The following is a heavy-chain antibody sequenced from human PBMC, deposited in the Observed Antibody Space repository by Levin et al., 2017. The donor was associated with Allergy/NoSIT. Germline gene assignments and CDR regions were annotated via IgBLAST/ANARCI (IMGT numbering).Heavy chain of an antibody. CDR1: GFTFSSYA. J-gene: IGHJ4*02. D-gene: IGHD6-19*01. Sequence: PGGSLRLSCAASGFTFSSYAMSWVRQAPGKGLEWVSAISGSGGSTYYADSVKGRFTISRDNSKNTLYLQMNSLRAEDTAVYYCAKVYSQWLVRKVYFDYWGQGTLVTVSS. V-gene: IGHV3-23*01. CDR2: ISGSGGST. CDR3: AKVYSQWLVRKVYFDY.